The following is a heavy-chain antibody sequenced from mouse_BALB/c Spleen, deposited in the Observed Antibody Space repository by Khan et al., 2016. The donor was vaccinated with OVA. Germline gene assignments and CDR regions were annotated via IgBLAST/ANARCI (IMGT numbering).Heavy chain of an antibody. CDR2: ISSGSSTI. V-gene: IGHV5-17*02. CDR3: ARSGGNFHWYFDV. CDR1: GFTISTYG. D-gene: IGHD2-1*01. Sequence: VELVESGGGLVQPGGSRKLSCAASGFTISTYGMHWVRQAPEKGLEWVAYISSGSSTIYYVYTVKGRFTISRDNPKSTLFLQMTSLGSEDTAMYYCARSGGNFHWYFDVWGAGTSVTVSS. J-gene: IGHJ1*01.